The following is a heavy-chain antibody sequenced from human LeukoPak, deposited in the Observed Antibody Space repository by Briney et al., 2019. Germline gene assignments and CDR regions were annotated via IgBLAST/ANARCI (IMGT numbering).Heavy chain of an antibody. V-gene: IGHV3-23*01. CDR1: GFTFSSYA. J-gene: IGHJ4*02. Sequence: GGSLRLSCAASGFTFSSYAMSWVRQAPGKGLEWVSATSGSGGSTYYADSVKGRFTISRDNSKNTLYLQMNSLRAEDTAVYYCAKGPMVRGVIIGGELDYWGQGTLVTVSS. D-gene: IGHD3-10*01. CDR2: TSGSGGST. CDR3: AKGPMVRGVIIGGELDY.